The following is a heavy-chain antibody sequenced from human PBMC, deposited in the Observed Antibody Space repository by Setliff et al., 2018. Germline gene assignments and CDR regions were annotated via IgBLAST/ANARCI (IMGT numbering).Heavy chain of an antibody. CDR1: GFSFSNYA. J-gene: IGHJ4*02. V-gene: IGHV3-30*04. CDR2: ISYDGINK. Sequence: PGGSLRLSCAASGFSFSNYAMHWVRQAPGKGLEWVAVISYDGINKYYADSMKGRFTISRDNSKNTLYLQMNSLRAEDTAVYYCARDFGPSKNYNFWSGYVDYWGQGTLVTVS. CDR3: ARDFGPSKNYNFWSGYVDY. D-gene: IGHD3-3*01.